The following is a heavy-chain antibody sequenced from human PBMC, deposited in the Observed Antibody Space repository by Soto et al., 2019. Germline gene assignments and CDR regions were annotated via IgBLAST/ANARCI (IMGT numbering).Heavy chain of an antibody. CDR1: EYRFSAYC. CDR2: ISPGTSET. J-gene: IGHJ6*02. V-gene: IGHV5-51*01. D-gene: IGHD2-8*01. CDR3: ARPQGADCSGFKYYLMDV. Sequence: GQPRNISRTCSEYRFSAYCIGWVRHIPGKGREWMVIISPGTSETRYSPQSKGQVNISVDKSTNTVYPQWSSLKASDSAIYYCARPQGADCSGFKYYLMDVWGRGTTVTVSS.